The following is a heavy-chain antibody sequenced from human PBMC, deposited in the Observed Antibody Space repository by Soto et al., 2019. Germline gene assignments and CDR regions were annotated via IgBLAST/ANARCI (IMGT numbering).Heavy chain of an antibody. D-gene: IGHD3-16*02. CDR1: GFTFSSYA. V-gene: IGHV3-30-3*01. J-gene: IGHJ4*02. CDR2: ISYDGSNK. CDR3: ARASGDYVWGSYREGFDY. Sequence: GGSLRLSCAASGFTFSSYAMHWVRQAPGKGLEWVAVISYDGSNKYYADSVKGRFTISRDNSKNTLYLQMNSLRAEDTAVYYCARASGDYVWGSYREGFDYWGQGTLVTVSS.